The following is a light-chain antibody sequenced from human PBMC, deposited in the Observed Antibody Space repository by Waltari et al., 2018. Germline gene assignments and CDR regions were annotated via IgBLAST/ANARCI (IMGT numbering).Light chain of an antibody. CDR3: QNHERLPAT. V-gene: IGKV3-20*01. Sequence: EVELTQSPGTLSLSPGDRATLSCRASQSIGRYLVWYQQKPGQAPRLLIYAASSRATGIPDRFSGSGSGTVFSLTISRLEPEDFAVYYCQNHERLPATFGQGTKVEIK. CDR1: QSIGRY. CDR2: AAS. J-gene: IGKJ1*01.